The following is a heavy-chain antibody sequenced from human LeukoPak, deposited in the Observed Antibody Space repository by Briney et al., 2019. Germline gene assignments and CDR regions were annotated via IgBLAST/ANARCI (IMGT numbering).Heavy chain of an antibody. V-gene: IGHV1-2*02. D-gene: IGHD2-2*01. CDR3: ARDAAIVVVPAANNFDY. Sequence: GASVKVSCKASGYTFTGYYMHWVRQAPGQGLEWMGWINPNSGGTNYAQKFQGRVTMTRDTSISTAYMELSRLRSDDTAVYYCARDAAIVVVPAANNFDYWGQGTLVTVSS. J-gene: IGHJ4*02. CDR2: INPNSGGT. CDR1: GYTFTGYY.